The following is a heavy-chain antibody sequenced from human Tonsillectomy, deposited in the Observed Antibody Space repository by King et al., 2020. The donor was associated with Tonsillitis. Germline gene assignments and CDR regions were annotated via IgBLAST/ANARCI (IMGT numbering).Heavy chain of an antibody. CDR2: IKQDGSEK. Sequence: VQLVESGGGLVQPGGSLRLSCAASGFTFSSYWMNWVRQAPGKGLEWVANIKQDGSEKYNVDSVKGRFTISRDNAKNSLYLQMNSLRAEDTAVYYCARDEEYYYALYGMDVWGQGTTVTVSS. D-gene: IGHD3-10*01. CDR1: GFTFSSYW. V-gene: IGHV3-7*03. J-gene: IGHJ6*02. CDR3: ARDEEYYYALYGMDV.